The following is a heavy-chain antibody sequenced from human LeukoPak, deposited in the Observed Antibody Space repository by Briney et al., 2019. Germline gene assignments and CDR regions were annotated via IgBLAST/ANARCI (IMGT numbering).Heavy chain of an antibody. CDR2: IRYVGSDQ. J-gene: IGHJ4*02. CDR1: GFTFSSYG. CDR3: AKDRPRLPFDY. V-gene: IGHV3-30*02. Sequence: GGSLRPSCAASGFTFSSYGMHWVRQTPGKGLEWVAFIRYVGSDQYYAGSVKGRFTISRDNSKNTLYLQMNSLRADDTAVYYCAKDRPRLPFDYWGQGTLVTVSS.